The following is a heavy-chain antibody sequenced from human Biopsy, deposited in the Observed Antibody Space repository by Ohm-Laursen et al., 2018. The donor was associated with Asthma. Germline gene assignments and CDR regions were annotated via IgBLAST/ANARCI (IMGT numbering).Heavy chain of an antibody. J-gene: IGHJ6*02. Sequence: TLSLTCTVSGASIRSPDHHWSWIRQSPGKGLEWIGFVFYSGTTHYSRSLERRLYISIDTARNEFPMSLRSLTAADTAVYFCARVASYGDLYFGIDVWGPGTTVSVS. D-gene: IGHD4-17*01. CDR2: VFYSGTT. CDR3: ARVASYGDLYFGIDV. CDR1: GASIRSPDHH. V-gene: IGHV4-30-4*01.